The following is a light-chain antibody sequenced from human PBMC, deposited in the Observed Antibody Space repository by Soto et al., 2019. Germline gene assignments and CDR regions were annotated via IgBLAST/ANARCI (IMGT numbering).Light chain of an antibody. Sequence: DIQMTQSPSSLSASLGDSVTITCRATQNIYNYLHWYQHKPGKAPKLLIYAASTLQIGVPSRFSGSGSGTYFTLTISSLQPEDSATYYWQQSYTYSQITFGQGTNLEI. V-gene: IGKV1-39*01. J-gene: IGKJ2*01. CDR3: QQSYTYSQIT. CDR2: AAS. CDR1: QNIYNY.